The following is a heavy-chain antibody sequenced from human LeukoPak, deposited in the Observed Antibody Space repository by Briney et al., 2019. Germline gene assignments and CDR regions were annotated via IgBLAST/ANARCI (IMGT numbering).Heavy chain of an antibody. CDR2: INHSGST. Sequence: SETLSLTCAVYGGSFSGYYWSWIRQPPGKGLEWIGEINHSGSTNYNPSLKSRVTMSVDTSKNQFSLKLSSVTAADTAVYYCARLDGAPAPRIFDYWGQGTLLTVSS. CDR3: ARLDGAPAPRIFDY. CDR1: GGSFSGYY. J-gene: IGHJ4*02. V-gene: IGHV4-34*01. D-gene: IGHD1-1*01.